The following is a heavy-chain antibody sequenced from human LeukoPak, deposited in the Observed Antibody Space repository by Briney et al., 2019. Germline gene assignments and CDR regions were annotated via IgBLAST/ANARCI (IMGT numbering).Heavy chain of an antibody. D-gene: IGHD1-26*01. Sequence: SQTLSLTCVISGDSVSNNSATWNWIRQSPSRGLEWLGRTYYRSKWYNDYAVSVKSRISISPDTSKNQFSLQLNSVTPEDTAVFYCAKAGVGAFPRAFDCWGQGTLVTVSS. CDR3: AKAGVGAFPRAFDC. CDR1: GDSVSNNSAT. V-gene: IGHV6-1*01. CDR2: TYYRSKWYN. J-gene: IGHJ4*02.